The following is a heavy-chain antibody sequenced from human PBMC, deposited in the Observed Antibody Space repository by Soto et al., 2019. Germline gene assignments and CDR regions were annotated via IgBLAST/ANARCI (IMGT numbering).Heavy chain of an antibody. CDR3: ARVNYGGEYYSSGMDV. Sequence: QLQLQESGSGLVKPSQTLSLTCAVSGGSISSGGYSWSWIRQPPGKGLEWIGYIYHSGSTYADPSLKSRATIPVARSKNQCSRKLSSVTAADTAVYYCARVNYGGEYYSSGMDVWGQGTTVTVSS. CDR2: IYHSGST. D-gene: IGHD4-17*01. CDR1: GGSISSGGYS. J-gene: IGHJ6*02. V-gene: IGHV4-30-2*01.